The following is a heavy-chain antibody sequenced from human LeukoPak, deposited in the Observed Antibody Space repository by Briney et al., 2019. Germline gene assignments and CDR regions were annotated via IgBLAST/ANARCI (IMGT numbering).Heavy chain of an antibody. J-gene: IGHJ3*02. Sequence: GGSLRLSCAASGFTVSSNYMSWVRQAPGKGLEWVSVINSGGSTYYADSVKGRFTISRDNSKNTLYLQMNSLRAEDTAVYYCASALTVRFDFDIWGQGTMATVSS. CDR2: INSGGST. V-gene: IGHV3-53*01. D-gene: IGHD4-17*01. CDR3: ASALTVRFDFDI. CDR1: GFTVSSNY.